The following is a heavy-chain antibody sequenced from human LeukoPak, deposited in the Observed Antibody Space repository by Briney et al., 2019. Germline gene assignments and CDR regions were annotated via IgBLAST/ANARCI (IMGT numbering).Heavy chain of an antibody. D-gene: IGHD1-26*01. J-gene: IGHJ5*02. V-gene: IGHV3-23*01. Sequence: GGPLRLSCAASGFTFSSYAMSWVRQAPGKGLEWVSAISGSGGSTYYADSVKGRFTISRDNSKNTLYLQMNSLRAEDTAAYYCAKDRNRGSYYNWFDPWGQGTLVTVSS. CDR1: GFTFSSYA. CDR2: ISGSGGST. CDR3: AKDRNRGSYYNWFDP.